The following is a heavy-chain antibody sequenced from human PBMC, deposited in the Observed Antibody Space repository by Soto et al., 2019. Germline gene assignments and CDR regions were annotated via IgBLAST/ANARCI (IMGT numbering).Heavy chain of an antibody. CDR2: ISYSGST. J-gene: IGHJ4*02. CDR1: GGSISSYY. CDR3: ARGGSITMIRGGMAVDY. D-gene: IGHD3-10*01. Sequence: QVQLQESGPGLVKPSETLSLACTVSGGSISSYYWTWIRQPPGKGLEWIGYISYSGSTNYNPSPTSRVTISLDTSKNQFSLKLSSVTAADTAVYYCARGGSITMIRGGMAVDYWGQGTLVTVSS. V-gene: IGHV4-59*01.